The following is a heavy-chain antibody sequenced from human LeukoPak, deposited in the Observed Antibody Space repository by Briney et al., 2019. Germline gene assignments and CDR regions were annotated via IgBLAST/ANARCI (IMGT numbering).Heavy chain of an antibody. CDR3: ARSPEWLGFDY. V-gene: IGHV5-51*01. D-gene: IGHD6-19*01. J-gene: IGHJ4*02. Sequence: GESLKISCKGSGYSVTSYWIGWVRQMPGKRLEWMGIIYPGDSDTRYSPSFQGQVTISADKSISTAYLQWSSLKASDTAMYYCARSPEWLGFDYWGQRTLVTVSS. CDR1: GYSVTSYW. CDR2: IYPGDSDT.